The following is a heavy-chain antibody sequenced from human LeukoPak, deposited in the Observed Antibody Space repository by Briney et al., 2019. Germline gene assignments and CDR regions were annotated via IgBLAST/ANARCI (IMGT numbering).Heavy chain of an antibody. V-gene: IGHV3-23*01. D-gene: IGHD3-22*01. CDR3: AKDHTYTYYYDSSGYLQDLYFDY. J-gene: IGHJ4*02. CDR1: GFTFSSYA. Sequence: GGSLRLSCAASGFTFSSYAMSWVRQAPGKGLEWVSDISGSGGSTYYADSVKGRFTISRDNSKNTLYLQMNSLRAEDTAVYYCAKDHTYTYYYDSSGYLQDLYFDYWGQGTLVTVSS. CDR2: ISGSGGST.